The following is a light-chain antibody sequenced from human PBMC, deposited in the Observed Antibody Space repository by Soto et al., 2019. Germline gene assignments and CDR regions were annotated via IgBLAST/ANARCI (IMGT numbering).Light chain of an antibody. V-gene: IGLV2-8*01. CDR1: SSDVGANNY. J-gene: IGLJ1*01. Sequence: QSALTQPPSASGSPGQSVTISCTGNSSDVGANNYVSWYQQHPGKAPNLMIYEDTKRPSGVPDRFSGSKSGNTASLTVSGLQAEDEADYYCSSYAGANRVFGTGTKLTVL. CDR3: SSYAGANRV. CDR2: EDT.